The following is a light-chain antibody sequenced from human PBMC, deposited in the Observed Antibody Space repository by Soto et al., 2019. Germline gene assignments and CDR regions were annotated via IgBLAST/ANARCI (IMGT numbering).Light chain of an antibody. V-gene: IGKV3D-15*01. Sequence: EIVMTQSPATLSVSPGERATLSCRASQSVYSNLAWYQQKPGQAPRLLIYGASSRATGIPDRFSGAGSGTEFTLTISRVAPEDYAVYYCQQYNTSPWTFGQGTKV. J-gene: IGKJ1*01. CDR3: QQYNTSPWT. CDR1: QSVYSN. CDR2: GAS.